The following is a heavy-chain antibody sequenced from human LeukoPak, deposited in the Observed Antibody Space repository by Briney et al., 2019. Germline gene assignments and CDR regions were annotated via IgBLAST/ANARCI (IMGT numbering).Heavy chain of an antibody. D-gene: IGHD4-17*01. J-gene: IGHJ4*02. V-gene: IGHV3-23*01. CDR1: GFTFSSYA. Sequence: PGGPLRLSCAASGFTFSSYAMSWVRQAPGKGLEWVSAISGSGGSTYYADSVKGRFTISRDNSKNTVYLQMNSLRGEDTAMYYCARGVTVTTDFWGQGTLVTVSS. CDR2: ISGSGGST. CDR3: ARGVTVTTDF.